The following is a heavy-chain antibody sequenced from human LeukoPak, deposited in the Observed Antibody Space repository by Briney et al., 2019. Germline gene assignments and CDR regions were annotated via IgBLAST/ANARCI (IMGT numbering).Heavy chain of an antibody. J-gene: IGHJ6*03. CDR3: ARGYYYYYYMDV. CDR1: GFTFSSYG. Sequence: GGSLRLSCAASGFTFSSYGMHWVRQAPGKGLEWVSAISGSGGSTYYADSVKGRFTISRDNAKNSLYLQMNSLRAEDTAVYYCARGYYYYYYMDVWGKGTTVTVSS. CDR2: ISGSGGST. V-gene: IGHV3-21*01.